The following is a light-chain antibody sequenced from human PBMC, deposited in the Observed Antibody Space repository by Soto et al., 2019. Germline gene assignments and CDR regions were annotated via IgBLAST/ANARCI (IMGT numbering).Light chain of an antibody. CDR2: DAS. CDR3: QQRINWIFT. J-gene: IGKJ3*01. Sequence: VLTQSPATLSLSPGERATLSCRASQSVSNSIAWYQQKPGQAPRLLIYDASNRATGIPARFSGSGSGTDSTLTISSLEPEDFAVYYCQQRINWIFTFGPGTKVDIK. V-gene: IGKV3-11*01. CDR1: QSVSNS.